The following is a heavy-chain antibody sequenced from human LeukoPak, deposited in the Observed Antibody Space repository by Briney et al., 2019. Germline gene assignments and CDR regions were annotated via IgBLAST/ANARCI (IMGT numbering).Heavy chain of an antibody. CDR3: ARAFHWMDAFDI. CDR1: GGSISSHY. CDR2: IYYSGST. V-gene: IGHV4-59*11. Sequence: SETLSLTCTVSGGSISSHYWSWIRQPPGKGLEWIGYIYYSGSTNYNPSLKSRVTISVDTSKNQFSLKLSSVTAADTAVYYCARAFHWMDAFDIWGQGTMVTVSS. D-gene: IGHD1-1*01. J-gene: IGHJ3*02.